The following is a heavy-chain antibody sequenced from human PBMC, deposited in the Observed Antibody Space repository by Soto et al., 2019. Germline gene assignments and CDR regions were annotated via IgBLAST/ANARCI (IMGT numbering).Heavy chain of an antibody. D-gene: IGHD3-3*01. Sequence: SETLSLTCTVSGGSISSYYWSWIRQPPGKGLEWIGSIYYSGSTYYNPSLKSRVTISVDTSKNQFSLKLSSVTAADTAVYYCARIFSNRYYYYYYMDVWGKGTTVTVSS. CDR3: ARIFSNRYYYYYYMDV. J-gene: IGHJ6*03. CDR2: IYYSGST. V-gene: IGHV4-59*05. CDR1: GGSISSYY.